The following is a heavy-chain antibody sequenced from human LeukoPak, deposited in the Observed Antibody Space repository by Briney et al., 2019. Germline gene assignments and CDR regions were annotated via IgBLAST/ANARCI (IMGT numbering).Heavy chain of an antibody. CDR1: GGSFSGYY. D-gene: IGHD4-23*01. Sequence: PSETLSLTCAVYGGSFSGYYWSWIRQPPGKGLEWIGEINHSGSTNYNPSLKSRVTISVDTSKNQFSLKLSSVTAADTAVYYCAYSTVVTRGYYWGQGTLVTVSS. V-gene: IGHV4-34*01. CDR3: AYSTVVTRGYY. CDR2: INHSGST. J-gene: IGHJ4*02.